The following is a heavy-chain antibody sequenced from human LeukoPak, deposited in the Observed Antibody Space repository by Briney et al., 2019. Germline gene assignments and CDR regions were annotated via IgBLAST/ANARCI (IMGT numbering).Heavy chain of an antibody. Sequence: GGSLRLSCAASGFTFSNYAMSWVRQAPGKGLDWVSTISGSGGSTYYADSVKGRFTISRDISENTLYLQMNSLRVDDTAVYFCAKALDRFGDYFNWGQGTLVTVSS. D-gene: IGHD4-17*01. J-gene: IGHJ4*02. V-gene: IGHV3-23*01. CDR3: AKALDRFGDYFN. CDR2: ISGSGGST. CDR1: GFTFSNYA.